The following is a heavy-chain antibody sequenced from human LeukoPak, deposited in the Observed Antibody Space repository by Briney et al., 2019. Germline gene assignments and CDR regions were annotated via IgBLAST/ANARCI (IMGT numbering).Heavy chain of an antibody. CDR1: NGSISGHY. CDR3: ARVNYDFWSSADY. D-gene: IGHD3-3*01. Sequence: SETLSLTCYVSNGSISGHYWSWIRQPPGKGLEWIGYIYHSGSTNYNPSLQSRVTISVDTSKNQFSLKLASVTAADSAMYYCARVNYDFWSSADYWGQGTLVTVSS. J-gene: IGHJ4*02. V-gene: IGHV4-59*11. CDR2: IYHSGST.